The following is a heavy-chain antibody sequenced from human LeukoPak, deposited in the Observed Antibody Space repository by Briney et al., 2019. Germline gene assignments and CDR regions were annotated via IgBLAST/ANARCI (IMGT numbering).Heavy chain of an antibody. CDR2: IIPIFGTA. V-gene: IGHV1-69*13. J-gene: IGHJ5*02. CDR1: GGTFSSYA. D-gene: IGHD6-13*01. CDR3: ARGHGSSWYGGWFDP. Sequence: GASVKVSCKASGGTFSSYAISWVRQAPGQGLEWMGGIIPIFGTANYAQKFQGRVTITADESTSTAYMELSSLRSEDTAVYYRARGHGSSWYGGWFDPWGQGTLVTVSS.